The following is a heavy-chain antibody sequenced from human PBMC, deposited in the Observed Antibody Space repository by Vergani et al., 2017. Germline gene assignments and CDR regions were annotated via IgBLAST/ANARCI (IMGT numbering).Heavy chain of an antibody. CDR1: GFPLSTSGVG. CDR2: IYWDDDK. J-gene: IGHJ5*02. CDR3: AHRIAAQLGGWFDP. Sequence: QITLKESGPTLVKPTQTLTLICTFSGFPLSTSGVGVGWIRQPPGKGLDWLALIYWDDDKRYSPSLKSRLTITKDTSKNQVVLTMTNMDPVDTATYYCAHRIAAQLGGWFDPWGQGTLVTVSS. V-gene: IGHV2-5*02. D-gene: IGHD6-13*01.